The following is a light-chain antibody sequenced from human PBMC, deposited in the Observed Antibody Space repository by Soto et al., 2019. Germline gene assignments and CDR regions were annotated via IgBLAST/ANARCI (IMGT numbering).Light chain of an antibody. V-gene: IGKV3-20*01. J-gene: IGKJ4*01. Sequence: VVLTQSPGTLSLSPGERATLSCRASQSVGRRYLAWYQQKPGQAPRHLIYDTSDRASNIPDRFSGGGSETDFSLTISRLVPENSAVYYCQHQATFGGGTKVEIK. CDR3: QHQAT. CDR2: DTS. CDR1: QSVGRRY.